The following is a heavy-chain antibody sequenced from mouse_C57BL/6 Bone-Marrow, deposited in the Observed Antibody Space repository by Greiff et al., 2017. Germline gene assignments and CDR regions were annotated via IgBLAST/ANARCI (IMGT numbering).Heavy chain of an antibody. J-gene: IGHJ4*01. CDR1: GYTFTDYE. V-gene: IGHV1-15*01. CDR3: TSTRDY. CDR2: IDPETGGT. Sequence: VQGVESGAELVRPGASVTLSCKASGYTFTDYEMHWVKQTPVHGLEWIGAIDPETGGTAYNQKFKGKAILTADKSSSTAYMELRSLTSEDSAVYYCTSTRDYWGQGTSVTVSS.